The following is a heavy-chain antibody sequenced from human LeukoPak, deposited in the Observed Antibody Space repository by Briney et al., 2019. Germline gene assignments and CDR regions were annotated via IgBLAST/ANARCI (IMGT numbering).Heavy chain of an antibody. CDR3: AREGGCSGGSCYFVAFDI. Sequence: GASVKVSCKASGYTFTSYGISWVRQAPGQGLEWMGWISAYNGNTNYAQKLQGRVTMTTDTSTSTAYMELRSLRSDDTAVYYCAREGGCSGGSCYFVAFDIWGQGTMVTVSS. J-gene: IGHJ3*02. CDR1: GYTFTSYG. CDR2: ISAYNGNT. D-gene: IGHD2-15*01. V-gene: IGHV1-18*01.